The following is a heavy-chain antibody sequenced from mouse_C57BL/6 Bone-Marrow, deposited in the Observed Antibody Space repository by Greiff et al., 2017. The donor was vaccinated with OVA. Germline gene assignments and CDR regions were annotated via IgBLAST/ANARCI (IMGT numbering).Heavy chain of an antibody. CDR1: GYTFTSYW. J-gene: IGHJ4*01. Sequence: QVQLKESGAELVKPGASVKLSCKASGYTFTSYWMQWVKQRPGQGLEWIGEIDPSDSYTNYNQKFKGKATLTVDTSSSTAYMQLSSLNSEDSAVYYCGKGYYAMDYWGQGTSVTVSS. CDR3: GKGYYAMDY. V-gene: IGHV1-50*01. D-gene: IGHD3-3*01. CDR2: IDPSDSYT.